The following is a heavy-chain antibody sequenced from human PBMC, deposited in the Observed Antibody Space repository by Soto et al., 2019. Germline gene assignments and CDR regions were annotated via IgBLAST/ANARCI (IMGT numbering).Heavy chain of an antibody. CDR1: GYTFTSYG. Sequence: ASVKVSCKASGYTFTSYGISWVRQAPGQGLEWMGWISAYNGNTNYAQKLQGRVTMTTDTSTSTAYMELRSLRSDDTAVYYCARAAILEWFEYYLDYWGQGTLVTVSS. CDR2: ISAYNGNT. D-gene: IGHD3-3*01. V-gene: IGHV1-18*01. CDR3: ARAAILEWFEYYLDY. J-gene: IGHJ4*02.